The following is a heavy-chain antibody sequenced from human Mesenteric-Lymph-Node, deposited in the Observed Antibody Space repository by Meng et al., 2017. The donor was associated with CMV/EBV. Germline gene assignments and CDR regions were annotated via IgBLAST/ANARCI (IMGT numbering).Heavy chain of an antibody. CDR3: ARAKQVGYFGSGTYSDAEGFDY. J-gene: IGHJ4*02. CDR1: YG. D-gene: IGHD3-10*01. Sequence: YGVSWVRQAPGQGLEWMGWINTYNGDSNYAQNLQDRLTLTTDTSTSTAYMELRSLRSDDTAVYYCARAKQVGYFGSGTYSDAEGFDYWGQGTLVTVSS. CDR2: INTYNGDS. V-gene: IGHV1-18*01.